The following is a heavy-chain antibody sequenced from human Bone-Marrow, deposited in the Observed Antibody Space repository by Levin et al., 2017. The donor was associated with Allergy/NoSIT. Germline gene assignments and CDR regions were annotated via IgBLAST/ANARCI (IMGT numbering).Heavy chain of an antibody. D-gene: IGHD6-19*01. CDR1: GIIFNADG. V-gene: IGHV3-30*18. J-gene: IGHJ4*02. CDR3: AKAGRGWPFDY. Sequence: SLKISCAASGIIFNADGVHWVRQAPGKGLEWVAVVSFDGTQTFYADSVKGRFTISRDNSKNTVYLQMSSLRDDDTAVYYCAKAGRGWPFDYWGQGTLVTVSS. CDR2: VSFDGTQT.